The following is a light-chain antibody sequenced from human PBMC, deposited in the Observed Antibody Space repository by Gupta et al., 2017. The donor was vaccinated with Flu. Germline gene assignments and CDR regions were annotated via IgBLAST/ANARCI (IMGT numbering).Light chain of an antibody. CDR2: EDN. CDR1: SGSIASSY. V-gene: IGLV6-57*01. J-gene: IGLJ2*01. Sequence: NFMLTQPHSVSESPGETVVISCTRSSGSIASSYVQWYQQRPGSSPITVIDEDNQRPSGVPDRFSGSIDSCSNSASLTISGLKTEDEAYYYCQSYDASLTGVVGGGPKMTVL. CDR3: QSYDASLTGV.